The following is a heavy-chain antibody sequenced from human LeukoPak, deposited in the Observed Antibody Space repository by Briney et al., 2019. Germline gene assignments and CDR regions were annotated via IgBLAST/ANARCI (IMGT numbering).Heavy chain of an antibody. CDR3: ARTPGAAGRKSWFDP. CDR1: GYSLSNSY. Sequence: ASVKVSCKTSGYSLSNSYMHWVRQAPGQGLEWMGVLNPGSGSTSYAQKFQGRVTITADESTSTAYMELSSLRSEDTAVYYCARTPGAAGRKSWFDPWGQGTLVTVSS. V-gene: IGHV1-46*01. D-gene: IGHD6-13*01. J-gene: IGHJ5*02. CDR2: LNPGSGST.